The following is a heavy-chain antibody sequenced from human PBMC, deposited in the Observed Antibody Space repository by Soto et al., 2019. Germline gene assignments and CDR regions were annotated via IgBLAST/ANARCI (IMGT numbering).Heavy chain of an antibody. Sequence: EVQLLESGGGLVQPGGSLRLSCAASGFTFSSYAMSWVRQAPGKGLEWVSCLSGSGDTTYYADSVEGRFTISRDTSKNTLYLQMNSLRAEDTAVYYCARAFGGNSPFFDYWGQGTLVTVSS. CDR2: LSGSGDTT. V-gene: IGHV3-23*01. CDR1: GFTFSSYA. CDR3: ARAFGGNSPFFDY. J-gene: IGHJ4*02. D-gene: IGHD2-21*02.